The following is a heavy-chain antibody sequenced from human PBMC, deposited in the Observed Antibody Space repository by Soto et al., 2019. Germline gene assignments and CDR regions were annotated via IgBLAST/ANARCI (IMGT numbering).Heavy chain of an antibody. D-gene: IGHD1-26*01. J-gene: IGHJ3*02. CDR3: AGGGLLVEEDPFDI. Sequence: QVQLVQSGSEVEKPGASVKVSCKASPSIFSTFYIHWVRQAPGQGLEWMGMINPRAGSTRSPQKFRGRVTMTRDTSTSIVYMDLSSLRSEDTAVYYCAGGGLLVEEDPFDIWGQGTMVTVSS. CDR2: INPRAGST. CDR1: PSIFSTFY. V-gene: IGHV1-46*01.